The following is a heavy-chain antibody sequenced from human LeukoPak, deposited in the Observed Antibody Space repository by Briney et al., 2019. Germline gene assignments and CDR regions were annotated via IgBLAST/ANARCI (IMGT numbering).Heavy chain of an antibody. CDR1: GYSFANYW. V-gene: IGHV5-51*01. Sequence: GESLKISCKGSGYSFANYWIGWVRQMPGKGLEWMGIISPGDSNTRYSPFFQGQVTISADKSISTAYLQWSNLKASDTAIYYCARREGSGWTFDYWGQGALVTVSS. J-gene: IGHJ4*02. D-gene: IGHD6-19*01. CDR2: ISPGDSNT. CDR3: ARREGSGWTFDY.